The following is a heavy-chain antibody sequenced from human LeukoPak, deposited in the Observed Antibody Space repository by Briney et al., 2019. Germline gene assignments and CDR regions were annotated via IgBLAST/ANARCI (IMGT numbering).Heavy chain of an antibody. V-gene: IGHV3-7*01. D-gene: IGHD2-15*01. CDR3: ARFGYVAAVDL. CDR2: VNPAGTET. CDR1: GFSFSAYW. Sequence: GGSLRLSCAASGFSFSAYWMTWVRQAPGTGLEWVANVNPAGTETYYVDPVKGRFTISRDNAKNLLYLQMNSLRAEDTAVYYCARFGYVAAVDLWGQGTLVTVSS. J-gene: IGHJ4*02.